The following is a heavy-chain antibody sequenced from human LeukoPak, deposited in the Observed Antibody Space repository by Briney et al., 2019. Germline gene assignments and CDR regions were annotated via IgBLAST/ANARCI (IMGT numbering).Heavy chain of an antibody. D-gene: IGHD2-21*01. Sequence: ASVKVSCKASGYIFTGYYMHWVRQAPGQGLEWMGWINPNSGGTNYAQKFQGRVTMTRDTSIRTAYMELSRLRSDDTAVYYCARAAYDSNWFDPWGQGTLVTVSS. CDR1: GYIFTGYY. CDR3: ARAAYDSNWFDP. CDR2: INPNSGGT. V-gene: IGHV1-2*02. J-gene: IGHJ5*02.